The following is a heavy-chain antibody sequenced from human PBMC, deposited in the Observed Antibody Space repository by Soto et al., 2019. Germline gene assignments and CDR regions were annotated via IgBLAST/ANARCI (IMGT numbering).Heavy chain of an antibody. V-gene: IGHV4-39*02. CDR1: GDSIRSSSHY. Sequence: QLQLQESGPGLVKPSETLSLTCTVSGDSIRSSSHYWAWNRQPPGKGLEWIGGFYYSGSPYYNPPXTXXVTIPLDTSKNPFYLTLNSVTAADTAVYYCYINGYWGQGTLVTVSS. D-gene: IGHD2-8*01. J-gene: IGHJ4*02. CDR2: FYYSGSP. CDR3: YINGY.